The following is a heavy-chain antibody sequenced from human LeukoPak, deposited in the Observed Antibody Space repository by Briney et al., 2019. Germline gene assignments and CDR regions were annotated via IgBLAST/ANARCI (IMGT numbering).Heavy chain of an antibody. D-gene: IGHD5/OR15-5a*01. V-gene: IGHV3-23*01. CDR1: GFSFSIYA. J-gene: IGHJ4*02. Sequence: PWESLRLSCAASGFSFSIYAMNWVRQAPGKGLEWVSLIIGNGRDIRYADSVKGRFTISRDNSKNILYLQMNSLRAEDTAVYFCAKDLTPDGLYELDSWGQGTLVTVSS. CDR3: AKDLTPDGLYELDS. CDR2: IIGNGRDI.